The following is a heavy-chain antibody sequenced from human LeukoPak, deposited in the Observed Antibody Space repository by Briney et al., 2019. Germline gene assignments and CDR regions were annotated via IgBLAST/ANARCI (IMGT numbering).Heavy chain of an antibody. CDR2: ISSSSSYI. D-gene: IGHD6-19*01. J-gene: IGHJ4*02. Sequence: GGSQRLSCAASGFTCSSYSMNWVRQAPGKGLEWVSSISSSSSYIYYADSVKGRFTISRDNAKNSLYLQMNSLRAEDTAVYYCARDPGWYVDYWGQGTLVTVSS. CDR3: ARDPGWYVDY. V-gene: IGHV3-21*01. CDR1: GFTCSSYS.